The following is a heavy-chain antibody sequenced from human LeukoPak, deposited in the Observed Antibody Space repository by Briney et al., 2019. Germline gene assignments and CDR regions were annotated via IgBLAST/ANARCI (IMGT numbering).Heavy chain of an antibody. CDR1: GYTLTELS. D-gene: IGHD3-3*01. J-gene: IGHJ4*02. V-gene: IGHV1-24*01. CDR2: FDPEDGET. Sequence: ASVKVSCKVSGYTLTELSMHWARQAPGKGLEWMGGFDPEDGETIYAQKFQGRVTMTEDTSTDTAYMGLRSLRSDDTAVYYCARGDYDFWSGYYTGDYWGQGTLVTVSS. CDR3: ARGDYDFWSGYYTGDY.